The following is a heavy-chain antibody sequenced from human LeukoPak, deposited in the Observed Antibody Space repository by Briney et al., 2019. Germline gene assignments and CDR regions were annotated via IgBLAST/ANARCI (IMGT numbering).Heavy chain of an antibody. V-gene: IGHV3-66*01. CDR1: GFTVSSNY. J-gene: IGHJ4*02. CDR3: ARVRPHLIYDY. Sequence: GGSLRLSCAASGFTVSSNYMSWVCQAPGKGLEWVSVIYSGGSTYYADSVKGRFNISRGNSKNPLYLQMNSLRAEATAVYYCARVRPHLIYDYWGQGTLVTVSS. CDR2: IYSGGST. D-gene: IGHD4-17*01.